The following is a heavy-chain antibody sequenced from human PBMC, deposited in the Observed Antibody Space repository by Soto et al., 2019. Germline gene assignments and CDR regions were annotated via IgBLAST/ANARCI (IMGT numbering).Heavy chain of an antibody. CDR1: GGPFSSYA. J-gene: IGHJ5*02. CDR3: ARVFTVLWFDP. CDR2: ITPMFGAP. V-gene: IGHV1-69*06. D-gene: IGHD3-10*02. Sequence: QVQLVQSGAEVKQAGSSVKVSCTASGGPFSSYAINWVRQAPGQGLEWMGVITPMFGAPHYAQNFKGRITITADKSTNAAYMERSSMTSGDTAVYFCARVFTVLWFDPWGQGTLVTVSS.